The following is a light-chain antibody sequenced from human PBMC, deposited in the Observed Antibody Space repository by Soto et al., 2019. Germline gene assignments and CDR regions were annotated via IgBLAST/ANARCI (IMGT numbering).Light chain of an antibody. J-gene: IGLJ1*01. Sequence: QSVLTQPASVSGSPGQSITISCTGTSSDVGAFNYVSWYQQHPGKAPKLLIYDVSDRPSGVSNRFSGSKSGNTASLTISGLQSEDESDYFCTSSTSNSPLYYVFGTGTKVTVL. CDR1: SSDVGAFNY. CDR2: DVS. CDR3: TSSTSNSPLYYV. V-gene: IGLV2-14*03.